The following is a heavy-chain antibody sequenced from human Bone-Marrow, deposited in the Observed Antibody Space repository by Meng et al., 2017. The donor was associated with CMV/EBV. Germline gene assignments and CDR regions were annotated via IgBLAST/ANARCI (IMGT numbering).Heavy chain of an antibody. Sequence: GGSLRLSCAASGFTFSSYEMNWVRQAPGKGLEWVSYISSSGSTIYYADSVKGRFTISRDNAKNSLYLQMNSLRAEDTAVYYCYTYDFWSGYSFGNYYYGMDVWGQGTTVTVSS. CDR3: YTYDFWSGYSFGNYYYGMDV. CDR2: ISSSGSTI. CDR1: GFTFSSYE. D-gene: IGHD3-3*01. J-gene: IGHJ6*02. V-gene: IGHV3-48*03.